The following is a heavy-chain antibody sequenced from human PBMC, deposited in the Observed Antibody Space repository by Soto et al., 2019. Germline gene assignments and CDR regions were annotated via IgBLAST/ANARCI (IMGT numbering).Heavy chain of an antibody. J-gene: IGHJ6*02. CDR2: ISSSGSYI. V-gene: IGHV3-21*01. CDR3: AKVDRSPRYYYYGMDV. D-gene: IGHD2-2*03. CDR1: GFTFSSYS. Sequence: PGGSLRLSCAASGFTFSSYSMNWVRQAPGKGLEWVSFISSSGSYIYYADSVKGRFTISRDNAKNSLYLQLNSLRAEDTAVYYCAKVDRSPRYYYYGMDVWGQGTTVTVSS.